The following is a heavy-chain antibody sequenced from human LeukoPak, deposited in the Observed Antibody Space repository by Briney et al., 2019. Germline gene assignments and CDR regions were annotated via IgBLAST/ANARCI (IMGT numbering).Heavy chain of an antibody. CDR2: TNPSGGST. D-gene: IGHD4-23*01. J-gene: IGHJ4*02. CDR1: GYTFTSYY. V-gene: IGHV1-46*01. Sequence: ASVKVSCKASGYTFTSYYMHWVRQAPGQGLEWMGITNPSGGSTSYAQKFQGRVTMTRDMSTSTVYMELSSLRSEDTAVYYCARDYGGNQRVDYWGQGTLVTVSS. CDR3: ARDYGGNQRVDY.